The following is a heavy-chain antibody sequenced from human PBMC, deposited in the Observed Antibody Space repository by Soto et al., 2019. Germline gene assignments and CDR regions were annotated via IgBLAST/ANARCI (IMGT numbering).Heavy chain of an antibody. CDR3: AKDLRLGGWSLDY. D-gene: IGHD6-19*01. CDR2: ISYDGSNK. CDR1: GFTFSSYG. V-gene: IGHV3-30*18. Sequence: GGSLRLSCAASGFTFSSYGMHWVRQAPGKGLEWVAVISYDGSNKYYADSVKGRFTISRDNSKNTLYLQMNSLRAEDTAVYYCAKDLRLGGWSLDYWGQGTLVTVSS. J-gene: IGHJ4*02.